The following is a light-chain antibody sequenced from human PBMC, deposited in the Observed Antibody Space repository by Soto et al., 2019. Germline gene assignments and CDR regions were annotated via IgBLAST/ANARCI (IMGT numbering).Light chain of an antibody. Sequence: QSALTQPASVSGSPGQSITIFCTGTSSDVGGYNYVSWYQQHPGSAPKLMIYDVSSRPSGVSNRFSGSKSGNTASLTISGRQAEDEADYYCSSYTSSFKLADFGSGTKLTVL. V-gene: IGLV2-14*03. CDR1: SSDVGGYNY. J-gene: IGLJ1*01. CDR2: DVS. CDR3: SSYTSSFKLAD.